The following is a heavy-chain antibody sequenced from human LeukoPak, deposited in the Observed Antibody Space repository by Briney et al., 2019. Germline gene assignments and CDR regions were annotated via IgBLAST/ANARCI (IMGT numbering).Heavy chain of an antibody. V-gene: IGHV4-59*01. Sequence: SETLSLTCTVSGGSISSDDWSWIRLPPGKGLEWMGDIYYTGATYYNPSLKRRVTISLDTSKNQFSLQLSSVTAADAAVYYCARAGYSYGTGYYFDYWGQGALVTVSS. CDR1: GGSISSDD. CDR3: ARAGYSYGTGYYFDY. D-gene: IGHD5-18*01. J-gene: IGHJ4*02. CDR2: IYYTGAT.